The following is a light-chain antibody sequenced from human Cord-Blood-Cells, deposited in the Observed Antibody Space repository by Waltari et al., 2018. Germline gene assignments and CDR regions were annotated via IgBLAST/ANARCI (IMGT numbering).Light chain of an antibody. CDR2: AAS. CDR1: QSISSY. Sequence: DIQITQSPSSLSASVVDRVAITCRARQSISSYLNWYQQKPGKAPKLLTDAASSLQSGVPPRFRDSGSGTDFTLTISSRQPEYFATCDCQQSYSTPLTFGRVTKVEIK. J-gene: IGKJ4*01. V-gene: IGKV1-39*01. CDR3: QQSYSTPLT.